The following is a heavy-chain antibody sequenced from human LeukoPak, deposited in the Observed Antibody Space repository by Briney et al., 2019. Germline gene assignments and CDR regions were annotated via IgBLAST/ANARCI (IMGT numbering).Heavy chain of an antibody. Sequence: GGSLRLSCAATGFIFSSYAMHWVRQAPGQGLESVSVISSDGGSTYYANSVKGRFTISRDNSKNTLYLQMNSLRAEDTAVYYCAREGYCTNGVCRASYYFDYWGQGTLVTVSS. CDR3: AREGYCTNGVCRASYYFDY. V-gene: IGHV3-64*01. D-gene: IGHD2-8*01. J-gene: IGHJ4*02. CDR1: GFIFSSYA. CDR2: ISSDGGST.